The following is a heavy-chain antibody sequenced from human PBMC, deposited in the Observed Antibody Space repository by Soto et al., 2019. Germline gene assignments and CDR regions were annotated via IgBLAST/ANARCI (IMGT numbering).Heavy chain of an antibody. V-gene: IGHV3-33*01. CDR3: ARFSSSWYGRIDY. CDR2: IWYDGSNK. Sequence: QVQLVESGGGVVQPGRSLRLSCAASGFTFSSYGMHWVRQAPGKGLEWVAVIWYDGSNKYYADSVKGRFTISRDNYKNTLYLQMNSLRAEDSAVYYCARFSSSWYGRIDYWGQGTLVTVSS. CDR1: GFTFSSYG. J-gene: IGHJ4*02. D-gene: IGHD6-13*01.